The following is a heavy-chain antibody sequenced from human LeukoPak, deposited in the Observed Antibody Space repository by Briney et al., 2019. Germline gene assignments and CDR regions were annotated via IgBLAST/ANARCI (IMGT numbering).Heavy chain of an antibody. Sequence: GGSLRLSCAASGFTFSSYAMHWVRQAPGKGLEWVAVISYDGSNKYYADSVKGRFTISRDNSKNTLYLQMNSLRAEDTAVYYCARDRSAYSGYGDLVGYWGQRTLVTVSS. CDR3: ARDRSAYSGYGDLVGY. D-gene: IGHD4-17*01. CDR2: ISYDGSNK. CDR1: GFTFSSYA. V-gene: IGHV3-30-3*01. J-gene: IGHJ4*02.